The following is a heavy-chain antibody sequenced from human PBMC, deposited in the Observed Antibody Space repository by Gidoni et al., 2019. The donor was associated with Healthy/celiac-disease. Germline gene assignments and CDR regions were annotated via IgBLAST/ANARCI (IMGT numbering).Heavy chain of an antibody. CDR1: GFTFSSYV. D-gene: IGHD2-2*03. J-gene: IGHJ4*02. Sequence: QVQLVESGGGVVQPGRSLRVSCAASGFTFSSYVMHWVRQAPGKGLEWVAVILYDGSNKYYADSVKGRFTISRDNSNNTLYLQMNSLRAEDTAVYYCATVIEMDDEFDYWGQGTLVTVSS. CDR3: ATVIEMDDEFDY. CDR2: ILYDGSNK. V-gene: IGHV3-33*01.